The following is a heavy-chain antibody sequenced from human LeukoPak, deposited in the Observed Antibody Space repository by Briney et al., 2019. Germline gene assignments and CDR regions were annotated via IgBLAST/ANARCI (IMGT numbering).Heavy chain of an antibody. CDR1: GFTFSSYG. D-gene: IGHD2/OR15-2a*01. V-gene: IGHV3-30*02. J-gene: IGHJ4*02. Sequence: GGSLRLSCAASGFTFSSYGMHWVRQAPGKGLEWVAFIRYDGSNKYYADSVKGRFTISRDNSKNTLYLQMNSLRAEDTAVYYCAKEDGASMPSIDYWGQGTLVTVSS. CDR2: IRYDGSNK. CDR3: AKEDGASMPSIDY.